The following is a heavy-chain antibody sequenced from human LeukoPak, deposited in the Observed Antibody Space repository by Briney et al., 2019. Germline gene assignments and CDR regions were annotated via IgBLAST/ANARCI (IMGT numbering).Heavy chain of an antibody. D-gene: IGHD2-2*01. J-gene: IGHJ4*02. CDR1: GFTFSSYT. Sequence: GSLRLSCAASGFTFSSYTMNWVRQAPGRGLEWVSSISSSSTYIYYADSVRGRFTISRDNAKNSVYLQMNSLRAEDTAQYYCARDGDIVVVPEDLDYWGQGVLVTVSS. V-gene: IGHV3-21*01. CDR3: ARDGDIVVVPEDLDY. CDR2: ISSSSTYI.